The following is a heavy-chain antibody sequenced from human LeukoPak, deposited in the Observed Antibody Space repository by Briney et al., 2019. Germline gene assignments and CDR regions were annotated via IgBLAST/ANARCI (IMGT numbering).Heavy chain of an antibody. CDR3: ARGSSIGAAGTYLYYFDY. Sequence: SETLSLTCTVSGGSISSYYWSWIRQPAGKGLEWIGRIYTSGSTNYNPSLKSRVTMSVDTSKNQFSLKLSSVTAADTAVYYCARGSSIGAAGTYLYYFDYWGQGTLVTVSS. J-gene: IGHJ4*02. CDR2: IYTSGST. D-gene: IGHD6-13*01. CDR1: GGSISSYY. V-gene: IGHV4-4*07.